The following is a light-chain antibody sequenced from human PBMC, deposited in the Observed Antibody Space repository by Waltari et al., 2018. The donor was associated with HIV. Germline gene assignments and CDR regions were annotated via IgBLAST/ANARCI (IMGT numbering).Light chain of an antibody. V-gene: IGLV2-14*01. J-gene: IGLJ2*01. CDR3: SSYTSSSTLVV. CDR2: EVS. Sequence: QSALTQPASVSGSPGQSITLSCTGTSRYVGGYNYVSWYQQHPGKAPKLMIYEVSNRPSGVSNRFSGSKSGNTASLTISGLQAEDEADYYCSSYTSSSTLVVFGGGTKLTVL. CDR1: SRYVGGYNY.